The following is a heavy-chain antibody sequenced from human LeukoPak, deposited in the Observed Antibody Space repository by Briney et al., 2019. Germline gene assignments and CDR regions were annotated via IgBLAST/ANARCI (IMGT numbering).Heavy chain of an antibody. V-gene: IGHV4-59*12. Sequence: PSETLSLTCTVSGGSISSYYWSWIRQPPGEGLEWIGFIYYSGSTNQNPSLKSRVTMSVDTSKNQFFLRLSSVTAADTAVYYCARDSRQDYYDSSGYLWFAFDIWGQGTMVTVSS. D-gene: IGHD3-22*01. J-gene: IGHJ3*02. CDR1: GGSISSYY. CDR3: ARDSRQDYYDSSGYLWFAFDI. CDR2: IYYSGST.